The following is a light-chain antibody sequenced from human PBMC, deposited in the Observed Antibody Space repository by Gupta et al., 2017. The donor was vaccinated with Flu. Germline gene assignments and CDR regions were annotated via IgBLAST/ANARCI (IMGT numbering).Light chain of an antibody. Sequence: DIHMTQSPSSLSPSVGDRLTISCRASQNINNNLNWYQQKSGKAPKLVVYGATSLQSGVPSRFSGSGSGTDFTLTISSLQPEDSATYFCQQNYDIPLTFGGGTKVGMK. CDR1: QNINNN. V-gene: IGKV1-39*01. J-gene: IGKJ4*01. CDR3: QQNYDIPLT. CDR2: GAT.